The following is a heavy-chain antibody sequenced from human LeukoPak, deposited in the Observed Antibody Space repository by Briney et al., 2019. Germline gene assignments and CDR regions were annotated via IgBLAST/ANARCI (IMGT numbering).Heavy chain of an antibody. V-gene: IGHV3-21*01. CDR2: ISSSSSYI. Sequence: PGGSLRLSCAASGFTFSSYSMNWVRQAPGKGLEWVSSISSSSSYIYYADSVKGRFTISRDNAKNSLYLQMNSLRAEDTAVYYCARGGRRWLQKIDYWGQGTLVTVSS. J-gene: IGHJ4*02. D-gene: IGHD5-24*01. CDR1: GFTFSSYS. CDR3: ARGGRRWLQKIDY.